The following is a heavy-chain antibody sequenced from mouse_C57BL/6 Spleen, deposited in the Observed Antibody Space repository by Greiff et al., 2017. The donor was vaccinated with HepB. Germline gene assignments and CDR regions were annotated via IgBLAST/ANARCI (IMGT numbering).Heavy chain of an antibody. CDR1: GFTFSSYT. Sequence: EVNVVESGGGLVKPGGSLKLSCAASGFTFSSYTMSWVRQTPEKRLEWVATISGGGGNTYYPDSVKGRFTISRDNAKNTLYLQMSSLRSEDTALYYCASGYDPGAMDYWGQGTSVTVSS. V-gene: IGHV5-9*01. CDR2: ISGGGGNT. CDR3: ASGYDPGAMDY. J-gene: IGHJ4*01. D-gene: IGHD2-3*01.